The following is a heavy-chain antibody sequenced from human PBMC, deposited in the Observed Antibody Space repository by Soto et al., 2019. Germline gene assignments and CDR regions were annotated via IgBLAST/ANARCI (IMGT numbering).Heavy chain of an antibody. D-gene: IGHD1-1*01. Sequence: GGSLRLSCAASGFTFSSYAMSWFRQAPGKGLEWVSAISGSGGSTYYADSVKGRFTISRDNSKNTLYLQMNSLRAEDTAVYYCAKDSARGTQGYWGQGTLVTVSS. V-gene: IGHV3-23*01. CDR3: AKDSARGTQGY. CDR1: GFTFSSYA. J-gene: IGHJ4*02. CDR2: ISGSGGST.